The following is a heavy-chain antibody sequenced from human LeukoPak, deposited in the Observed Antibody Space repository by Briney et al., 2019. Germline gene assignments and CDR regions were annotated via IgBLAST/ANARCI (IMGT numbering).Heavy chain of an antibody. CDR1: GGSINSYY. J-gene: IGHJ6*03. CDR2: IYTSGST. CDR3: ARNHYYYYYMDV. V-gene: IGHV4-4*09. Sequence: PSETLSLTCTVSGGSINSYYWSWIRQPPGKGLEWIGYIYTSGSTNYNPSLKSRVTISVDTSKNQFSLKLSSVTAADTAVYYCARNHYYYYYMDVWGKGTTVTVSS. D-gene: IGHD1-14*01.